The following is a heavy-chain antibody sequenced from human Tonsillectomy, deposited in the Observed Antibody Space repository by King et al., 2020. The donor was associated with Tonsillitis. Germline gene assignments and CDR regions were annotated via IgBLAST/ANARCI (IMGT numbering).Heavy chain of an antibody. CDR2: ISGSGYRT. J-gene: IGHJ6*03. CDR3: AKGDFTLLGYMDV. CDR1: GFTFSSYA. Sequence: QLVQSGGGLVQPGGSLRLSCAASGFTFSSYAMSWVRQAPGKGLEWVSGISGSGYRTYYADSVKGRFTISRDNSKNTLYLQMNSLRVEDTAVYYCAKGDFTLLGYMDVWGKGTTVTVSS. V-gene: IGHV3-23*04. D-gene: IGHD3-3*01.